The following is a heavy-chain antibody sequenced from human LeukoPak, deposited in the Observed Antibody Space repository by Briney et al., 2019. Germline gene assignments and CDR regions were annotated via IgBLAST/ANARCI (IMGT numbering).Heavy chain of an antibody. V-gene: IGHV4-31*03. CDR2: INHSGST. J-gene: IGHJ4*02. D-gene: IGHD4-17*01. Sequence: SSQTLSLTCTVSGGSISSGGYYWSWIRQHPGKGLEWIGEINHSGSTNYNPSLKSRVTISVDTSKNQFSLKLSSVTAADTAVYYCARARWGDYHDMNYFDYWGQGTLVTVSS. CDR1: GGSISSGGYY. CDR3: ARARWGDYHDMNYFDY.